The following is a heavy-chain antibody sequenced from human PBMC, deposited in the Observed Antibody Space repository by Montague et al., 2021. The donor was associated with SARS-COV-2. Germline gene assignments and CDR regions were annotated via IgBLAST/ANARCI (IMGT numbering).Heavy chain of an antibody. CDR3: VGHPHYAGLNFPPDF. Sequence: SETLSLTCTVSGVSVTDYYWSWLRQPPGKGLEWVGDVLYNKGNTFNPSLKSRVAISVDTSKNQFSLRLTSVTAADTAFYYCVGHPHYAGLNFPPDFWDQGTVVTVSS. J-gene: IGHJ4*02. CDR1: GVSVTDYY. CDR2: VLYNKGN. V-gene: IGHV4-59*08. D-gene: IGHD3-16*01.